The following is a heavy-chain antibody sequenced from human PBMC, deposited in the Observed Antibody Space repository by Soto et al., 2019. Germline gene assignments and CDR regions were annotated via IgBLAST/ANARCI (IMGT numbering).Heavy chain of an antibody. J-gene: IGHJ4*02. CDR3: ATTRGKGHRYDY. V-gene: IGHV4-31*03. CDR2: IYYSGST. Sequence: QVQLQESGPGLVKPSQTLSLTCTVSGGSISSGGYYWSWIRQHPGKGLEWIGYIYYSGSTYYNPSLASRVTLSVDTSKSQYSLKLSSVTAADTAVYYCATTRGKGHRYDYWGQGTLVTVSS. D-gene: IGHD3-10*01. CDR1: GGSISSGGYY.